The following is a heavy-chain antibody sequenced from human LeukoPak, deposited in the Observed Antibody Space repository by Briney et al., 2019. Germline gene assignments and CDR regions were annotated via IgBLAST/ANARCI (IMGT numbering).Heavy chain of an antibody. CDR2: INSDGSRT. V-gene: IGHV3-74*01. CDR1: GFTFSSYW. Sequence: GGSLRLSCAASGFTFSSYWMHWVRQAPGKGLVWVSRINSDGSRTSYADSVKGRFTISRDNAKNTLYLQMNSLRAEDTAVYYCARDGAGSSLYVDVWGKGTTVTVSS. D-gene: IGHD6-6*01. J-gene: IGHJ6*03. CDR3: ARDGAGSSLYVDV.